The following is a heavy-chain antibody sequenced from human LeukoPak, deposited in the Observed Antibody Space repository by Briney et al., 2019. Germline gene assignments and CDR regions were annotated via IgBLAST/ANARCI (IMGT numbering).Heavy chain of an antibody. V-gene: IGHV3-74*01. CDR3: ARGTRVAATPGWFDP. Sequence: GGSLRLSCAASGFTFSSYWMHWVRQAPGKGLVWVSRINSGGSSTSYADSVKGRFTISRDNAKNTLYLQMNSLRAEDTAVYYCARGTRVAATPGWFDPWGQGTLVTVSS. CDR1: GFTFSSYW. CDR2: INSGGSST. J-gene: IGHJ5*02. D-gene: IGHD2-15*01.